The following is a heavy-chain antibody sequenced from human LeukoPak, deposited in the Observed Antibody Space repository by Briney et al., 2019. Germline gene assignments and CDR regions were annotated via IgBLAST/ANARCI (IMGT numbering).Heavy chain of an antibody. CDR1: GGSFSDYY. V-gene: IGHV4-34*01. Sequence: SETLSLTCAVYGGSFSDYYWSWIRQPPGEGLEWIGEINHSGSTNYNPSLKSRVTISVDTSKNQFSVKVSSVTAADTAVYYCARLAARQRYYYYGMDVWGQGTTVTVSS. CDR2: INHSGST. J-gene: IGHJ6*02. CDR3: ARLAARQRYYYYGMDV. D-gene: IGHD6-25*01.